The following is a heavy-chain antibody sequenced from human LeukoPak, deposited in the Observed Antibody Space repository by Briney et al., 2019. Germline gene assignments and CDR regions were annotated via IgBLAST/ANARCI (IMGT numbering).Heavy chain of an antibody. J-gene: IGHJ3*02. D-gene: IGHD3-16*01. V-gene: IGHV3-7*01. Sequence: AGTVSLSCAASGFTFSSYCMSWVRQAPGKGLEWRANIKQDGSEKYYVDPVKGRFTIAKATAKNSLYLQMHSLRAEDAAVYYCAREAYLPCYDYIWGSISQRGAFDTTGAGRIVTASS. CDR3: AREAYLPCYDYIWGSISQRGAFDT. CDR2: IKQDGSEK. CDR1: GFTFSSYC.